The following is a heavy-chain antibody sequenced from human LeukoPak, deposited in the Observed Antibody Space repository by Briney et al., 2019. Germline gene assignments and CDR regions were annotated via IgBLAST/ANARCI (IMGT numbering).Heavy chain of an antibody. CDR1: GDSISSGDYY. J-gene: IGHJ4*02. D-gene: IGHD6-13*01. CDR2: ISSSGST. CDR3: ARDVVAAAGTWDY. Sequence: SETLSLTCTVSGDSISSGDYYWSWIRQPAGKGLEWIGRISSSGSTNYNPSLKSRVTMSVDTSKNQLSLRLSSVTAADTAMYYCARDVVAAAGTWDYWGQGTLVTVSS. V-gene: IGHV4-61*02.